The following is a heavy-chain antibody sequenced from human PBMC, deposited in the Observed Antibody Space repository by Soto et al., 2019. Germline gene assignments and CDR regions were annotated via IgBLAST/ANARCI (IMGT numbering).Heavy chain of an antibody. CDR2: IYWDDYK. V-gene: IGHV2-5*02. D-gene: IGHD3-16*01. CDR3: VHKGGGDRILDY. CDR1: GFSLSTSGVG. J-gene: IGHJ4*02. Sequence: KESGPALVKPTQTLTLTCPFSGFSLSTSGVGVGWIRQPPGEALEWLALIYWDDYKHFSPSLESRLTITKDTSKNQVVLTMATLNPGDTAPYPCVHKGGGDRILDYWGQGTLVTVSS.